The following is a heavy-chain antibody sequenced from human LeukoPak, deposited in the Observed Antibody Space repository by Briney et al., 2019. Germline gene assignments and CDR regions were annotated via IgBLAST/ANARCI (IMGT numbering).Heavy chain of an antibody. CDR2: IYYIRST. V-gene: IGHV4-39*01. CDR3: ARQGGNAPDY. CDR1: GGSISSSSYY. J-gene: IGHJ4*02. D-gene: IGHD1-1*01. Sequence: SETLSLTCTVSGGSISSSSYYWGWIRQPPGKGLEWIGSIYYIRSTYYNPSLKSRVTISVDTSKNQFSLNLSSVTAADTAVYYCARQGGNAPDYWGQGTLVTVSS.